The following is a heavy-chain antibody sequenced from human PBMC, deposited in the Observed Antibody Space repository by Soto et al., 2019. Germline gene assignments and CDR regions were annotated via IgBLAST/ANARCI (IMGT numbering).Heavy chain of an antibody. CDR2: IIPIFGTA. Sequence: QVQLVQSGAEVKKPGSSVKVSCKASGGTFSRYAISWVRQAPGQGLEWMGGIIPIFGTANYAQKFQGRVTITADESTSTAYMELSSLRSEDTAVYYCARGRELLWFGELLYYFDYWGQGTLVTVSS. CDR3: ARGRELLWFGELLYYFDY. D-gene: IGHD3-10*01. V-gene: IGHV1-69*01. CDR1: GGTFSRYA. J-gene: IGHJ4*02.